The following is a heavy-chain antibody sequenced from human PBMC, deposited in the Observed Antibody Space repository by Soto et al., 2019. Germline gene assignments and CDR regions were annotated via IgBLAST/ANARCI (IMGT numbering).Heavy chain of an antibody. CDR3: AREVGWRAYYYGMDV. CDR1: GGSFSGYY. D-gene: IGHD2-15*01. CDR2: IWYDGSNK. V-gene: IGHV3-33*08. J-gene: IGHJ6*02. Sequence: LSLTCAVYGGSFSGYYWSWIRQPPGKGLEWVAVIWYDGSNKYYADSVKGRFTISRDNSKNTLYLQMNSLRAEDTAVYYCAREVGWRAYYYGMDVWGQGPKVPVSS.